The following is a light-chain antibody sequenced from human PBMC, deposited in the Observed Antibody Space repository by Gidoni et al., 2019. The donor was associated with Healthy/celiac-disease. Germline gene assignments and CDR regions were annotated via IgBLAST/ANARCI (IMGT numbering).Light chain of an antibody. CDR3: QQRYSTLWT. CDR1: QSISSY. Sequence: DIQMTQSPAALSASVGDRVTITCRASQSISSYLNWYQQKPGKAPKLLIYAASSLQSGVPSRFSGRGSGTDFTLTISSLQPEDFATYYCQQRYSTLWTFGQGTKVEIK. V-gene: IGKV1-39*01. CDR2: AAS. J-gene: IGKJ1*01.